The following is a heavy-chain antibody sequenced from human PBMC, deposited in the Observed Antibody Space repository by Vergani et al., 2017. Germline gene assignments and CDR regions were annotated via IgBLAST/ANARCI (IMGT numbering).Heavy chain of an antibody. CDR2: INWDGGST. CDR1: GFTFDDYG. D-gene: IGHD5-18*01. Sequence: DVQVVESGGGVVRPGGSLRLSCAASGFTFDDYGMSWVRQAPGKGLEWVSGINWDGGSTGYADSVKGRFTISRDNAKNSLYLQMNSLRVEDTAIYYCAELYGDDGYSPFWGQGTLVTVSS. J-gene: IGHJ4*02. CDR3: AELYGDDGYSPF. V-gene: IGHV3-20*04.